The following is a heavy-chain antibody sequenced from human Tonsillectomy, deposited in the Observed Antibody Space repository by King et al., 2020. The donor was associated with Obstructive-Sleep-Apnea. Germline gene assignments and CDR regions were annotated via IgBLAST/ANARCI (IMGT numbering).Heavy chain of an antibody. CDR3: ARDRVTTGEYYFDY. J-gene: IGHJ4*02. D-gene: IGHD3-10*01. CDR1: GGSITSDDYF. V-gene: IGHV4-31*03. Sequence: VQLQESGPGLVKPSQTLSLTCTVSGGSITSDDYFWSWIRQHPGRGLEWIGYIYNSGNTYYNPSLKSRVTISVDTSKNRFSLKLSSVSAADTAVYYCARDRVTTGEYYFDYWVQGTLVTVSS. CDR2: IYNSGNT.